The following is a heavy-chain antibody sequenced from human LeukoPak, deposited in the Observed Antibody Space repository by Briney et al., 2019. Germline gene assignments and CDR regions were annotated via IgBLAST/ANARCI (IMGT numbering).Heavy chain of an antibody. D-gene: IGHD3-10*01. CDR2: IYYSGST. Sequence: SETLSLTCTVSGGSISSYYWSWIRQPPGKGLEGIGYIYYSGSTNYNPSLTSRVTISVDTSKNQFSLTLSSVTAADTAVYYCARVFYYGSGSYRYYYMDVWGKGTTVTISS. CDR3: ARVFYYGSGSYRYYYMDV. CDR1: GGSISSYY. V-gene: IGHV4-59*08. J-gene: IGHJ6*03.